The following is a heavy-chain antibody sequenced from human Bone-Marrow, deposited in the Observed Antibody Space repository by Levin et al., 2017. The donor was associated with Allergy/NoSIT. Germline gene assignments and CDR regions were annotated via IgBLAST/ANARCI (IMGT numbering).Heavy chain of an antibody. CDR1: GFSFKTYA. D-gene: IGHD5-12*01. J-gene: IGHJ2*01. CDR3: ARGGEDRMATKAGGYFDL. CDR2: ISYDGNNK. V-gene: IGHV3-30*04. Sequence: GGSLRLSCAASGFSFKTYAMHWVRQVPGKGREWVALISYDGNNKNYADSVKGRFTISRDNSKDTKYLQMNSLRPEDTAVYYCARGGEDRMATKAGGYFDLWGRGTLVIVSS.